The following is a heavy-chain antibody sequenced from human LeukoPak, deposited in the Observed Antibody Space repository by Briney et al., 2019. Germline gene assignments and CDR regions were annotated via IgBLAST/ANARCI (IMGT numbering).Heavy chain of an antibody. CDR2: IIPIFGTA. CDR1: GGTFSSYA. V-gene: IGHV1-69*05. Sequence: SVKVSCKASGGTFSSYAISWVRQAPGQGLEWMGGIIPIFGTANYAQKFQGRVTITTDESTSTAYMELSSLRSEGTAVYYCAARYCSSTSCYTLGAGSQDYYYYMDVWGKGTTVTVSS. J-gene: IGHJ6*03. D-gene: IGHD2-2*02. CDR3: AARYCSSTSCYTLGAGSQDYYYYMDV.